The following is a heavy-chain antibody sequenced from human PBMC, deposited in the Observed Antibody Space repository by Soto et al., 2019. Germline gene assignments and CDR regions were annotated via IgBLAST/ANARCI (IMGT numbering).Heavy chain of an antibody. V-gene: IGHV4-34*01. J-gene: IGHJ5*02. Sequence: SETLSLTCGVYGGSFRNYYWIWVRQPPGKGLEWIGEVNHSGEATYNPSLKSRVTISVDTFKNQFSLRLTSVTAADTAVYYCARVRDWFDPWGQGTLVTVSS. CDR2: VNHSGEA. D-gene: IGHD3-3*01. CDR1: GGSFRNYY. CDR3: ARVRDWFDP.